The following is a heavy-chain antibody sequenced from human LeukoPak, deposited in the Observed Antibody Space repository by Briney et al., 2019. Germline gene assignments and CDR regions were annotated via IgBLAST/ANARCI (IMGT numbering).Heavy chain of an antibody. J-gene: IGHJ3*02. V-gene: IGHV3-7*01. Sequence: PGGSLRLSCAASGFTFSSYWMSWVRQAPGKGLEWVANIKQDGSEKYYVDSVKGRFTISRDNAKNSLYLQMNSLRAEDTAVYYCATAPEGVGRYDAFDIWGQGTMVTVSS. CDR3: ATAPEGVGRYDAFDI. CDR2: IKQDGSEK. CDR1: GFTFSSYW. D-gene: IGHD3-3*01.